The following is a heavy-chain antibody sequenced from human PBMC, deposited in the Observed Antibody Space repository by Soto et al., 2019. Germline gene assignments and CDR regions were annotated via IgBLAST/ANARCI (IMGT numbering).Heavy chain of an antibody. CDR1: GFTFSSYS. CDR3: ARDGLGYCSGGSCYPNWFDP. V-gene: IGHV3-21*01. CDR2: ISSSSSYI. D-gene: IGHD2-15*01. J-gene: IGHJ5*02. Sequence: GSLRLSCAASGFTFSSYSMNWVRQAPGKGLEWVSSISSSSSYIYYADSVEGRFTISRDNAKNSLYLQMNSLRAEDTAAYYCARDGLGYCSGGSCYPNWFDPWGQGTLVTVSS.